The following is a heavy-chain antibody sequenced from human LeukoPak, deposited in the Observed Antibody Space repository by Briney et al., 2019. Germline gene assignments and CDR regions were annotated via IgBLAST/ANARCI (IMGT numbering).Heavy chain of an antibody. CDR3: ARDGYCSGGSCYSIFDY. J-gene: IGHJ4*02. V-gene: IGHV1-2*02. CDR1: GYTFTGYY. Sequence: ASVKGSCKASGYTFTGYYMHWVREAPGQGLEWMGWINPNSGGTNYAQKFQGRVTMTRDTSISTAYMELSRLRSDDTAVYYCARDGYCSGGSCYSIFDYWGQGTLVTVSS. CDR2: INPNSGGT. D-gene: IGHD2-15*01.